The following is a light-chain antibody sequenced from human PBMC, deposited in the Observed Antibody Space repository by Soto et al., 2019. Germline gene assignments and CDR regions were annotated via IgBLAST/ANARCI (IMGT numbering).Light chain of an antibody. Sequence: EIVMTQSPATLPVSPGGSATLSCRASQHVSSNLAWYRQKPGQPPTLLIYRASTRATGIPATFSGSGSGTEFTITISSLQSEDFAVYYCQQYNKWPYTFGQGT. CDR2: RAS. CDR3: QQYNKWPYT. J-gene: IGKJ2*01. V-gene: IGKV3-15*01. CDR1: QHVSSN.